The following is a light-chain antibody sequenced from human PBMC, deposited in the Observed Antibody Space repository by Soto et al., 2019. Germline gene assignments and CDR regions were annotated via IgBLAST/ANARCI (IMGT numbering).Light chain of an antibody. CDR2: KAS. Sequence: DIQMTQSPSTLSASVGDRVTITCRASQEINNWLAWYQQKPGKAPKLLIYKASNLESGVPSRFSGSGSGTEFPLTISSLQPDDFATYYCQQYKSYSLITFGQGTRLEIK. V-gene: IGKV1-5*03. CDR3: QQYKSYSLIT. CDR1: QEINNW. J-gene: IGKJ5*01.